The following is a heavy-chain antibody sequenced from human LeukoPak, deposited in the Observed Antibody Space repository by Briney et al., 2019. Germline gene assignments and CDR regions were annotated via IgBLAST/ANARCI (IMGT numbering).Heavy chain of an antibody. CDR2: INPDTGGT. V-gene: IGHV1-2*02. D-gene: IGHD2-2*01. CDR1: GYSLTDYY. CDR3: ARGGEVCSSTSCYRGHEY. J-gene: IGHJ4*02. Sequence: ASVKVSCKASGYSLTDYYLRWVRQAPGQGLEWMGWINPDTGGTSYAQRFQGRVTMTGDTSISTGYMELRRLTSDDTAVYYCARGGEVCSSTSCYRGHEYWGQGTLVTVSS.